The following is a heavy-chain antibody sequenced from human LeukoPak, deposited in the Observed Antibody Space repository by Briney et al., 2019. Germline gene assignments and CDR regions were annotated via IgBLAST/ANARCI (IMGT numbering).Heavy chain of an antibody. V-gene: IGHV4-39*01. CDR3: ARRGSHDYGYYVYAFDI. CDR1: GGSISSSSYY. D-gene: IGHD4-17*01. J-gene: IGHJ3*02. Sequence: SETLSLTCTVSGGSISSSSYYWGWIRQPPGKGLEWIGSIYYSGDTYYNPPLKSRVTISVDTSKNQFSLKLSSVTAADTAVYYCARRGSHDYGYYVYAFDIWGQGTTVSVSS. CDR2: IYYSGDT.